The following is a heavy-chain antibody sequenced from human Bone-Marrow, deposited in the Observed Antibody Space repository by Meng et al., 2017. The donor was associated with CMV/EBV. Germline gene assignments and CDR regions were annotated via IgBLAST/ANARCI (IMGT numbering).Heavy chain of an antibody. D-gene: IGHD2-15*01. J-gene: IGHJ6*02. V-gene: IGHV1-8*03. CDR3: VRGWVVVAATWSYYYYYGMDV. CDR2: MNPNSGNT. CDR1: GYTFTSYD. Sequence: ASVKVSCKASGYTFTSYDINWVRQATGQGLEWMGWMNPNSGNTGYAQKFQGRVTITRNTSISTAYMELSSLRSEDTAVYYCVRGWVVVAATWSYYYYYGMDVWGQGTTVAVSS.